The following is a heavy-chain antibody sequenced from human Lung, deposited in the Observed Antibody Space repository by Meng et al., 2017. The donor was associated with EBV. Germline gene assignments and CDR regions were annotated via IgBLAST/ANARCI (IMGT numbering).Heavy chain of an antibody. CDR2: ISYDGSNK. J-gene: IGHJ4*02. Sequence: QVQLVESGGGVVQPGRSLRLSCAASGFTFRSYAMHWVRQAPGKGLEWVAVISYDGSNKYYADSVKGRFTISRDNSKNTLYLQMNSLRAEDTALYYCAKGKPVDYWGRGTLVTVSS. V-gene: IGHV3-30-3*01. D-gene: IGHD4-23*01. CDR1: GFTFRSYA. CDR3: AKGKPVDY.